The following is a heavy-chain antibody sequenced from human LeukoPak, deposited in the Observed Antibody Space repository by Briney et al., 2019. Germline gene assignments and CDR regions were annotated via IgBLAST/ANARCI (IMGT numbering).Heavy chain of an antibody. CDR2: INPNNGDT. D-gene: IGHD3-22*01. CDR3: ARGYYDSSDFEYFQH. V-gene: IGHV1-2*02. J-gene: IGHJ1*01. CDR1: GYTFTGHY. Sequence: GASVKVSCKASGYTFTGHYVHWVRQAPGQGLEWMAGINPNNGDTNFAQKFQGRVTMTRDTSISTVYMELSRLRSDDTAVFFCARGYYDSSDFEYFQHWGQGTLVTVSS.